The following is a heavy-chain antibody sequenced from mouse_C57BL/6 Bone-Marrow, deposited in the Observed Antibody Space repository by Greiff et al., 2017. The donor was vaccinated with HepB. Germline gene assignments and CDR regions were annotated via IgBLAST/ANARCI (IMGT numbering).Heavy chain of an antibody. CDR1: GYSITSGYY. CDR3: ARGGYYGSKAY. Sequence: EVQLQQSGPGLVKPSQSLSLTCSVTGYSITSGYYWNWIRQFPGNKLEWMGYISYDGSNNYNPSLKNRISITRDTSKNQFFLKLNSVTTEDTATYYCARGGYYGSKAYWGQGTLVTVSA. J-gene: IGHJ3*01. D-gene: IGHD1-1*01. V-gene: IGHV3-6*01. CDR2: ISYDGSN.